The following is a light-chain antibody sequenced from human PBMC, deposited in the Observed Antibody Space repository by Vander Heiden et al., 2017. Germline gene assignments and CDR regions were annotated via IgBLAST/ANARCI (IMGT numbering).Light chain of an antibody. CDR3: GTWDSSLSAYV. V-gene: IGLV1-51*02. CDR1: SSNIGNNY. CDR2: ENN. Sequence: QSVLTQPPSVSAAPGQKVTISCSGSSSNIGNNYVSWYQQLPGTAPKLLIYENNKRPSGIPDRCSGSKSGTSATLGITGRQTGDEADYYCGTWDSSLSAYVFGTGTKVTVL. J-gene: IGLJ1*01.